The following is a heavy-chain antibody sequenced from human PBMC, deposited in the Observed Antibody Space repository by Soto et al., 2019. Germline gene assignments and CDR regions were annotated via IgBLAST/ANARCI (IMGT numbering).Heavy chain of an antibody. CDR2: IFYSGVT. V-gene: IGHV4-59*01. CDR3: ARVGSSGCSPDY. J-gene: IGHJ4*02. CDR1: GGTISGYY. D-gene: IGHD6-19*01. Sequence: SETLSLTCTVSGGTISGYYWTWIRQPPGKGLEWIGYIFYSGVTNYNPSLKSRVTLSVDTSKNQFSLKLRSVTAADTAVYYCARVGSSGCSPDYWGRGTLVTVSS.